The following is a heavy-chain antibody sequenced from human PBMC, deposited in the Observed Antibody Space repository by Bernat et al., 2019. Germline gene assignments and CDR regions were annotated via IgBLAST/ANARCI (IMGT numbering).Heavy chain of an antibody. CDR3: ASKIGILVAGPFYDY. J-gene: IGHJ4*02. Sequence: QVQLQESGPGLVKPSGTLSLTCAVSGASISSNEWWSWVRQPPGKGLEWIGEIYHSGTTNYNPSLRSRVTMSVDKSKNQFYLRLNSVTAADTAVYYCASKIGILVAGPFYDYWGQGTLVTVSS. D-gene: IGHD6-19*01. CDR1: GASISSNEW. CDR2: IYHSGTT. V-gene: IGHV4-4*02.